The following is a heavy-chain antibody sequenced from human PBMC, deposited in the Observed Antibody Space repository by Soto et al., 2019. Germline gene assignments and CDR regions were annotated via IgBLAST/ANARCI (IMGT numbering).Heavy chain of an antibody. Sequence: PWGSLRLSCAASGFTFISYAMHWVRQAPGKWLEWVAVISYDGSNKYYADSVKGRFTISRDNSKNTLYLQMNSLRAEDTAVYYCARVGLIWGQGTMVTVSS. CDR2: ISYDGSNK. CDR3: ARVGLI. V-gene: IGHV3-30-3*01. J-gene: IGHJ3*02. CDR1: GFTFISYA.